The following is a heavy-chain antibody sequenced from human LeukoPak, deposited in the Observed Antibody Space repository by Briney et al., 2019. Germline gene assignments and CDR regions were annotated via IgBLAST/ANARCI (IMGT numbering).Heavy chain of an antibody. J-gene: IGHJ6*02. V-gene: IGHV3-23*01. Sequence: GGSLRLSCETSGFTFSNYAMSWVRQAPGRGLEWVSGISYGDGGTYYADSVKGRFTISRDNSKNTLYLQMNSLRAEDTAVYYCARVPTGSGYSYYYGMDVWGQGTTVTVSS. CDR2: ISYGDGGT. CDR3: ARVPTGSGYSYYYGMDV. D-gene: IGHD3-3*01. CDR1: GFTFSNYA.